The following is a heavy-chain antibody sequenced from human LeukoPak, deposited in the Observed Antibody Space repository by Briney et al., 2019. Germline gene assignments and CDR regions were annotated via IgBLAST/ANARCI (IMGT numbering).Heavy chain of an antibody. CDR3: AGVEMATITEFYYYGMDV. J-gene: IGHJ6*02. CDR2: ISYDGSNK. V-gene: IGHV3-30-3*01. D-gene: IGHD5-24*01. CDR1: GFTFSSYA. Sequence: GGSLRLSCAASGFTFSSYAMHWVRQAPGKGLEWVAVISYDGSNKYYADSVKGRFTISRDNSKNTLYLQMNSLRAEDTAVYYCAGVEMATITEFYYYGMDVWGQGTTVTVSS.